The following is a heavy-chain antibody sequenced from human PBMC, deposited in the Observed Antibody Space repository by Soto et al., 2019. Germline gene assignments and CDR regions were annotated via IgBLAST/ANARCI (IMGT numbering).Heavy chain of an antibody. V-gene: IGHV4-31*03. CDR2: IYYSGRT. Sequence: QVQLQESGPGLVKPSQTLSLTCTVSGGSISIGGYYCSWIRQHPGKGLEWIGYIYYSGRTYYNPSLKSRFTISVATSKNQFSLKLRSVTAADTAVYYCAISSGYADWFDPRGLGTLVTVSA. D-gene: IGHD3-22*01. J-gene: IGHJ5*02. CDR1: GGSISIGGYY. CDR3: AISSGYADWFDP.